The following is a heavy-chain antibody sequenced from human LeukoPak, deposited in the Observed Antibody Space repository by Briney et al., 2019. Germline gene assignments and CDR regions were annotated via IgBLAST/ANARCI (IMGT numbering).Heavy chain of an antibody. D-gene: IGHD1-26*01. Sequence: GGSLRLSCAASGFTFSSYEMSWVRQAPGKGLEWIAYISSSATTEKYADSVKGRFTVSRDNAKNSLWLQMNSLRAEDTAVYCCARGEIINYFDYWGQGSLVTVSS. CDR2: ISSSATTE. J-gene: IGHJ4*02. V-gene: IGHV3-48*03. CDR3: ARGEIINYFDY. CDR1: GFTFSSYE.